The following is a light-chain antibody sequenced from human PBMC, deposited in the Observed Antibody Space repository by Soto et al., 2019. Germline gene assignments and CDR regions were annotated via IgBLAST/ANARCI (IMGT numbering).Light chain of an antibody. CDR2: DAS. V-gene: IGKV3-15*01. CDR3: QQYSNWPPLYT. Sequence: EIVMTQSPATLSVCPGERATLSCRASQSVSSYLAWYQQKPGLPPRLLIYDASTRATGIPDRFSGSGSGTDFTLTISSLQSADFAVSYCQQYSNWPPLYTFGRGTKLEIK. CDR1: QSVSSY. J-gene: IGKJ2*01.